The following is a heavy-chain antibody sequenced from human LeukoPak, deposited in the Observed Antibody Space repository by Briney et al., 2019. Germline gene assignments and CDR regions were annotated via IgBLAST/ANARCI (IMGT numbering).Heavy chain of an antibody. CDR2: MGGTDGVA. J-gene: IGHJ4*02. D-gene: IGHD3-10*01. Sequence: PGGSLRLSCAASGFTFSTYAMSWVRQAPGKGLEWVSGMGGTDGVAYYADSVKGRFTISRDNSKNTLYLQVSSLRAEDTAVYYCAKWPDYGSGSSLDYWGQGTLVTVSS. CDR3: AKWPDYGSGSSLDY. CDR1: GFTFSTYA. V-gene: IGHV3-23*01.